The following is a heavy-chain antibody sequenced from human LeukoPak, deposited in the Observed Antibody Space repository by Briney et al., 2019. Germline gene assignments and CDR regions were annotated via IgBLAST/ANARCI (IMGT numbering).Heavy chain of an antibody. D-gene: IGHD4-17*01. CDR1: GFTFSRYG. J-gene: IGHJ3*02. CDR2: IWYDGSNK. V-gene: IGHV3-33*01. CDR3: ARDYGDYSGTFDI. Sequence: PGGSLRLSCAASGFTFSRYGMHWVRQAPGKGLEWVALIWYDGSNKYSADSVKGRFTISRDNSNSTLYLQMNSLRAEDTAVYYCARDYGDYSGTFDIWGQGTMVTVSS.